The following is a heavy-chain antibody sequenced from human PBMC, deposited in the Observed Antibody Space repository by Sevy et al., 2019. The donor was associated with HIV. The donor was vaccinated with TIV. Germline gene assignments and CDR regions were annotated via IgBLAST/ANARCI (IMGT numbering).Heavy chain of an antibody. CDR1: GGSISGYY. Sequence: SETLSLTCTVSGGSISGYYWSWIRQPPGKGLEWIGYIYYSGSTKYNPSLKNRVTMSVDTSKNQFSLKMSSVTAADTAVYYCARTPVIMITSGGVIALRQFDFWGQGTLVTVSS. V-gene: IGHV4-59*01. CDR2: IYYSGST. D-gene: IGHD3-16*02. J-gene: IGHJ4*02. CDR3: ARTPVIMITSGGVIALRQFDF.